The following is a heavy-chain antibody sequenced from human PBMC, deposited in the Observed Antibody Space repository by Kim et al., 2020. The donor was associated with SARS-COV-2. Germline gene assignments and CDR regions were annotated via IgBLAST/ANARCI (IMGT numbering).Heavy chain of an antibody. V-gene: IGHV4-31*03. CDR2: IYYSGST. CDR3: ARDPMITFGGASGYFDY. D-gene: IGHD3-16*01. CDR1: GGSISSGGYY. J-gene: IGHJ4*02. Sequence: SETLSLTCTVSGGSISSGGYYWSWIRQHPGKGLEWIGYIYYSGSTYYNPSLKSRVTISVDTSKNQFSLKLSSVTAADTAVYYCARDPMITFGGASGYFDYRGQGTLVTVSP.